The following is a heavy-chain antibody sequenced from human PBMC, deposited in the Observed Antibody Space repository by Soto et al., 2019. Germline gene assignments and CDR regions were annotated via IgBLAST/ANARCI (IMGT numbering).Heavy chain of an antibody. J-gene: IGHJ4*02. D-gene: IGHD3-10*01. V-gene: IGHV1-69*02. CDR2: IIPIIDFA. CDR1: GGTFTSYT. CDR3: ARAYGSGSYPTDY. Sequence: QLQLVQSGAEVKKPGSSVKVSCKASGGTFTSYTISWVRQAPGQGLEWMGRIIPIIDFANYTQKFQGRVTLTADKSTSTAYMERSSLRSEDTAVYYCARAYGSGSYPTDYWGQGTLVTVSS.